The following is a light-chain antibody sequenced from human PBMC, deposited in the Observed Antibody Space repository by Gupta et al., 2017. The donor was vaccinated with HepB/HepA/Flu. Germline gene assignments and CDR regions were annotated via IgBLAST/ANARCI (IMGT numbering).Light chain of an antibody. CDR2: AAS. V-gene: IGKV1-39*01. CDR1: QSISSY. J-gene: IGKJ3*01. CDR3: RQRYIPPPCT. Sequence: DIQLTQSPSSLSASVGDRVTITCRASQSISSYLNWYQQKPGKAPKLLIYAASSLQSGVPSRFSSSGSGTDYTLIISSLQTEDFATDYWRQRYIPPPCTFGPGTKVDIK.